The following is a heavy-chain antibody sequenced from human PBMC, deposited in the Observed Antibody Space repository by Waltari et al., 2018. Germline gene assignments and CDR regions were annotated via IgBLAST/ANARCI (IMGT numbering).Heavy chain of an antibody. Sequence: QLQLQESGPGLVKPSETLSLTCTVSGGSVSTGTNYSGWIRQPPGKGLEWIGTIYYTGNAYYNPSLKSRTTMSVDTSRNQFSLKLTSVTAADTAVYYCARELAAGGATGYWGQGTLVTVSS. CDR2: IYYTGNA. J-gene: IGHJ4*02. CDR3: ARELAAGGATGY. V-gene: IGHV4-39*02. D-gene: IGHD1-26*01. CDR1: GGSVSTGTNY.